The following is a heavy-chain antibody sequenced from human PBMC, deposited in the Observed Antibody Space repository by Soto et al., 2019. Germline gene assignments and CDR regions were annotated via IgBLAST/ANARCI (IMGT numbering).Heavy chain of an antibody. V-gene: IGHV4-30-2*01. CDR3: ARVSGLVIITEGHDGYGMDV. J-gene: IGHJ6*02. Sequence: SETLSLTCAVSGGSISSGGYSWSWIRQPPGKGLEWIGYIYHSGSTYYNPSLKSRVTISVDRSKNQFSLKLSSVTAADTAVYYCARVSGLVIITEGHDGYGMDVWGQGTTVTVSS. CDR2: IYHSGST. CDR1: GGSISSGGYS. D-gene: IGHD3-9*01.